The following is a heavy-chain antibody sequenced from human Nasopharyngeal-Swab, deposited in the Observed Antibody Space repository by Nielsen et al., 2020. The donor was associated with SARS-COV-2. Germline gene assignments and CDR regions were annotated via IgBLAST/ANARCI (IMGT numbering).Heavy chain of an antibody. Sequence: GSLKISCAASGFTFSSYAMSWVRQAPGKGLEWVSVIYSGGSSTYYADSVKGRFTISRDNSKNTLYLQMNSLRAEDTAVYYCAKGWVSSSPPSFDYWGQGTLVTVSS. CDR3: AKGWVSSSPPSFDY. CDR2: IYSGGSST. D-gene: IGHD6-6*01. CDR1: GFTFSSYA. V-gene: IGHV3-23*03. J-gene: IGHJ4*02.